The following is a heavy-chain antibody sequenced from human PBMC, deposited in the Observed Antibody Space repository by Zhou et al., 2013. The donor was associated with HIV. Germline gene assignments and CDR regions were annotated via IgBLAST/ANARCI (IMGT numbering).Heavy chain of an antibody. J-gene: IGHJ4*02. D-gene: IGHD6-6*01. Sequence: EVQLLESGGGLVQPGGSLRLSCAASGFSFSSYAMSWVRQAPGRGLEWLSTVSDSGESTYYADSVKGRFTISRDNSKNTLYLQMNSLRAEDTAVYYCAKAYDSPGGIAARTFDYWGQGTLVTVSS. CDR1: GFSFSSYA. V-gene: IGHV3-23*01. CDR2: VSDSGEST. CDR3: AKAYDSPGGIAARTFDY.